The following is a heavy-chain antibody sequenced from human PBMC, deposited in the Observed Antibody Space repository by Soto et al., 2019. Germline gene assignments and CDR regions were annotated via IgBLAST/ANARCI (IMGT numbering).Heavy chain of an antibody. V-gene: IGHV3-33*01. J-gene: IGHJ6*02. Sequence: QVQLVESGGGVVQPGRSLRLSCAASGFTFSSYGMHWVRQAPGKWLAWVAVIWDDGSNKYYADSVKGRFNISRDNSNKTLYVHMNSKRAEDTAVYYCARSRIEALPIYGIDVWGQGTTVAV. CDR3: ARSRIEALPIYGIDV. D-gene: IGHD6-25*01. CDR1: GFTFSSYG. CDR2: IWDDGSNK.